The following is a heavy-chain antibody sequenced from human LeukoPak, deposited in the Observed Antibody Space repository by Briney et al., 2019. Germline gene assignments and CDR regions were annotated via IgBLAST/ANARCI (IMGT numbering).Heavy chain of an antibody. Sequence: SETLSLTCTVSGGSISSSGYHWSWIRQPPGKGPEWIGYIYYSGSTSYNPSLKSRVTISVDTSKNRFSLKLNSVTAADTAVYYCARSPTLFYFDSWGLGTLVTVSS. CDR1: GGSISSSGYH. V-gene: IGHV4-61*05. CDR2: IYYSGST. J-gene: IGHJ4*02. CDR3: ARSPTLFYFDS. D-gene: IGHD2/OR15-2a*01.